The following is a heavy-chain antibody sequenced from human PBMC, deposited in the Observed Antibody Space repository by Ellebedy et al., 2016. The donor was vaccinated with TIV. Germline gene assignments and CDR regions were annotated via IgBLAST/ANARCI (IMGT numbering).Heavy chain of an antibody. D-gene: IGHD6-13*01. Sequence: SETLSLXXAVYGGSFSGYYWSWIRQPPGRGLEWIGGINHSGSTNYNPSLKSRVTISVDTSKNQFSLKLSSVTAADTAVYYCAREPTAAAGFSAFDIWGQGTMVTVSS. J-gene: IGHJ3*02. CDR1: GGSFSGYY. CDR3: AREPTAAAGFSAFDI. CDR2: INHSGST. V-gene: IGHV4-34*01.